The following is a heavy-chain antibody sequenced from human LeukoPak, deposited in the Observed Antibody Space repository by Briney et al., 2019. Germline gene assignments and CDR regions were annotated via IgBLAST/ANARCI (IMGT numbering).Heavy chain of an antibody. CDR3: ARVYSSSGYNWFDP. V-gene: IGHV4-34*01. D-gene: IGHD6-6*01. J-gene: IGHJ5*02. CDR2: INHSGST. CDR1: GGSFNGYY. Sequence: SETLSLTCAVYGGSFNGYYWSWIRQPPGKGLEWIGEINHSGSTNYNPSLKSRVTISIDTSKNQFSLKLSSVTAADTAVFYCARVYSSSGYNWFDPWGQGTLVTVSS.